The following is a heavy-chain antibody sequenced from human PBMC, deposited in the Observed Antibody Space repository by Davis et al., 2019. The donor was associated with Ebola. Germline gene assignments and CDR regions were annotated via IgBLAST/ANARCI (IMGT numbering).Heavy chain of an antibody. D-gene: IGHD4-17*01. Sequence: GESLKISCAASGFTFSSYAMSWVRQAPGKGLEWVSAISGSGGSTYYADSVKGRFTISRDNSKNTLYLQMNSLRAEDTAVYYCAKDPGDGGDYWGQGTLVTVSS. CDR3: AKDPGDGGDY. CDR1: GFTFSSYA. V-gene: IGHV3-23*01. J-gene: IGHJ4*02. CDR2: ISGSGGST.